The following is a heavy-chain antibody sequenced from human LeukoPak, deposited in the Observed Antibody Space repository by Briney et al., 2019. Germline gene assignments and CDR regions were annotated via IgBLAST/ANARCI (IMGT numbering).Heavy chain of an antibody. V-gene: IGHV3-7*01. Sequence: GGSLRLSCAASGFTFSSYWMSWVRQAPGKGLEWVANIKQDGSEKYYVDSVKGRFTISRDNAKNSLYLQMNSLRAEDTAVYHCARTRGCSSTSCYYTPYYFDYWGQGTLVTVSS. D-gene: IGHD2-2*01. CDR2: IKQDGSEK. J-gene: IGHJ4*02. CDR1: GFTFSSYW. CDR3: ARTRGCSSTSCYYTPYYFDY.